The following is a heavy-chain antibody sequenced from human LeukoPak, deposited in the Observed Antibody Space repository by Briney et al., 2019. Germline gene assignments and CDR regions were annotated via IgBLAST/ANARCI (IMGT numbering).Heavy chain of an antibody. D-gene: IGHD1-1*01. J-gene: IGHJ6*03. CDR1: GFTFSSYS. CDR3: ARDGNRDGDMDV. V-gene: IGHV3-48*01. CDR2: ISSSSSLI. Sequence: GGSLRLSCAASGFTFSSYSMNWVRQAPGKGLEWVAYISSSSSLIYYAGSVKGRFTVSRDSAKRSLYLQMNSLRAEDTAVYYCARDGNRDGDMDVWGKGTTVTVSS.